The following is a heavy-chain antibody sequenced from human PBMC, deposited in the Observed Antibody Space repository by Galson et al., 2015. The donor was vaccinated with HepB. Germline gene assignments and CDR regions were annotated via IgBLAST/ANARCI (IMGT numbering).Heavy chain of an antibody. V-gene: IGHV1-2*06. Sequence: SVKVSCKASGSTFTAYYIHWVRQAPGQGLEWMERINPNSGATNYAQKFQGRVTMTRDTSISTAYMDLRRLKSDDTAIYYCAATNLGTPSAFDYWGQGTLVTVSS. J-gene: IGHJ4*02. D-gene: IGHD7-27*01. CDR1: GSTFTAYY. CDR2: INPNSGAT. CDR3: AATNLGTPSAFDY.